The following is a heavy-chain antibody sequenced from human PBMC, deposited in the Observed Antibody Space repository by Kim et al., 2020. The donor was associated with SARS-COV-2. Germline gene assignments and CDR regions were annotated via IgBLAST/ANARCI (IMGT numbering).Heavy chain of an antibody. CDR2: T. V-gene: IGHV4-59*09. J-gene: IGHJ4*02. CDR3: ARGGHYDDYLDY. Sequence: TNYNPPLQSRETLSVDTSKNQFSLMLSSVTAADTAVYYCARGGHYDDYLDYWGQGTLVTVSS. D-gene: IGHD5-12*01.